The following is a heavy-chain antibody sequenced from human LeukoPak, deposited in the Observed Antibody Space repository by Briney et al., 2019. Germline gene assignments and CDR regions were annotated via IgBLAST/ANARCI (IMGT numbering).Heavy chain of an antibody. V-gene: IGHV1-69*13. Sequence: SVKVSCKASGGTFSSYAISWVRQAPGQGLEWMGGIIPILGTADYAQKFQGRVTITADESTSTAYMELSSLRSEDTAVYYCARDSYQAGGYCSSTSCYTSHWLDPWGQGTLVTVSS. D-gene: IGHD2-2*02. CDR1: GGTFSSYA. CDR2: IIPILGTA. J-gene: IGHJ5*02. CDR3: ARDSYQAGGYCSSTSCYTSHWLDP.